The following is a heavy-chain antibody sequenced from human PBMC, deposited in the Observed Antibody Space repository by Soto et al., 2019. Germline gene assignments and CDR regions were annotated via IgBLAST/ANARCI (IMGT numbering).Heavy chain of an antibody. CDR3: ARDGPGYCSGGSCYHFDY. CDR2: IYYSGST. J-gene: IGHJ4*02. D-gene: IGHD2-15*01. CDR1: GGSISSGGYY. Sequence: SETLSLTCTVSGGSISSGGYYWSWIRQHPGKGLEWIGYIYYSGSTYYNPSLKSRVTISVDTSKNQFSLKLSSVTAADTAVYYCARDGPGYCSGGSCYHFDYWGQGTLVTVSS. V-gene: IGHV4-31*03.